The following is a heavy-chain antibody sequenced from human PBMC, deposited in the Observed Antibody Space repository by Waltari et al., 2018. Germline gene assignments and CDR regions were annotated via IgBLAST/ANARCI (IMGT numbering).Heavy chain of an antibody. V-gene: IGHV1-18*01. CDR1: GYTFTSYG. J-gene: IGHJ6*02. D-gene: IGHD3-22*01. Sequence: QVQLVQSGAEVKKPGASVKVSCKASGYTFTSYGISWVRQAPGQGLEWMGWISAYNGNTNYAQKLQGRVTMTTDTSTSTAYMELRSLRSDDTAVYYCSLSGYLPINYYYYGMDVWGQGTTVTVSS. CDR3: SLSGYLPINYYYYGMDV. CDR2: ISAYNGNT.